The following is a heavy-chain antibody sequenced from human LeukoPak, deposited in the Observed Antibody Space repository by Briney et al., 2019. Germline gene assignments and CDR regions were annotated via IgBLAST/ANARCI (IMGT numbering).Heavy chain of an antibody. CDR1: GFTFSDHY. J-gene: IGHJ4*02. V-gene: IGHV3-72*01. D-gene: IGHD5-12*01. CDR2: TRDKANSYTT. CDR3: ARGDGYDRRAFDY. Sequence: PGGSLRLSCAASGFTFSDHYMDWVRHAPGKGLEWVGCTRDKANSYTTEYAASVKGRFTISRDASKTSLYLQMNSLKTEDTAVYYCARGDGYDRRAFDYWGQGTLATVSS.